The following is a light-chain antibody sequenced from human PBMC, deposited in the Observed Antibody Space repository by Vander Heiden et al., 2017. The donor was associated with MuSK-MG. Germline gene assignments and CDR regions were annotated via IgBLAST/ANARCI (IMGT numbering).Light chain of an antibody. V-gene: IGLV1-40*01. CDR3: QSSDNSLSGVL. Sequence: QSVLTQPPSVSGAPGQRVTISCTGSSSNIGAGYDVHWYQQLPGTAPKLLIYGNNNRPSGVPDRFSGSKSGASASLAITGLQAEDEADYYCQSSDNSLSGVLFGGGTKLTVL. CDR1: SSNIGAGYD. J-gene: IGLJ2*01. CDR2: GNN.